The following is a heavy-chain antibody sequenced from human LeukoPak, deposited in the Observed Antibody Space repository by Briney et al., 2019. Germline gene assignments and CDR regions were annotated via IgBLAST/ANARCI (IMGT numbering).Heavy chain of an antibody. CDR2: IYHSGST. CDR3: ARGPYYYDSSGYPGAFDY. J-gene: IGHJ4*02. V-gene: IGHV4-38-2*02. D-gene: IGHD3-22*01. Sequence: SETLSLTCTVSGYSISSGYYWGWIRQPPGKGLEWIGSIYHSGSTYYNPSLKSRVTISVDTSKNQFSLKLSSVTAADTAVYYCARGPYYYDSSGYPGAFDYWGQGTLVTVSS. CDR1: GYSISSGYY.